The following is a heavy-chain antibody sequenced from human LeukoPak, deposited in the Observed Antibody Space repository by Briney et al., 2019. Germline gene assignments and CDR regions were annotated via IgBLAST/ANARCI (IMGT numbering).Heavy chain of an antibody. J-gene: IGHJ4*02. CDR2: ISSSSSYI. V-gene: IGHV3-21*04. D-gene: IGHD5-18*01. CDR3: AKDRGTWIQLWLPFDY. Sequence: GGSLRLSCAASGFTFSSYSMNWVRQAPGKGLEWVSSISSSSSYIYYADSVKGRFTISRDNAKNSLYLQMNSLRAEDTAVYYCAKDRGTWIQLWLPFDYWGQGTLVTVSS. CDR1: GFTFSSYS.